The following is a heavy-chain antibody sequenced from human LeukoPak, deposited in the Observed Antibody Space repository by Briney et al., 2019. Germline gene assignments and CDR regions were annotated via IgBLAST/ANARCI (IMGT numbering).Heavy chain of an antibody. CDR2: INPNSGGT. V-gene: IGHV1-2*04. CDR1: GYTFTGYY. Sequence: ASVKVSCKASGYTFTGYYMHWVRQAPGQGLEWMGWINPNSGGTNYAQKFQGWVTMTRDTSISTAYMELSRLRSGDTAVYYCAREVLYCSSTSCPFDYWGQGTLVTVSS. J-gene: IGHJ4*02. CDR3: AREVLYCSSTSCPFDY. D-gene: IGHD2-2*01.